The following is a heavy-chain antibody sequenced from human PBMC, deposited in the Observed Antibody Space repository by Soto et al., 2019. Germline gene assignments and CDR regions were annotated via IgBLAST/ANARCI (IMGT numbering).Heavy chain of an antibody. V-gene: IGHV3-33*01. CDR3: ARDHHTAMVQDV. Sequence: SLRISCAASGFTFSSYGMHWVRQAPGKGLEWVAVIWYDGSNKYYTDSVKGRFTISRDNSKSTLYLQMNSLRAEDTAVYYCARDHHTAMVQDVWGQGTTVTVSS. D-gene: IGHD5-18*01. CDR1: GFTFSSYG. CDR2: IWYDGSNK. J-gene: IGHJ6*02.